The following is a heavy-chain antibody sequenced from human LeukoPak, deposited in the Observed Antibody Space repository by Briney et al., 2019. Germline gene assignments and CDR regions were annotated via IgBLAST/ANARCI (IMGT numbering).Heavy chain of an antibody. CDR3: ARVRTDLTGPADIHYFYGMDV. Sequence: SETLSLTCAVYVGSFSGYYWSWIRQPPGKGLEWIGEINHSGSTNYNPSLKSRVTISVDTSKNQFSLKLSSVTAADTAVYYCARVRTDLTGPADIHYFYGMDVWGKGTTVTVSS. CDR2: INHSGST. V-gene: IGHV4-34*01. CDR1: VGSFSGYY. J-gene: IGHJ6*04. D-gene: IGHD2-2*01.